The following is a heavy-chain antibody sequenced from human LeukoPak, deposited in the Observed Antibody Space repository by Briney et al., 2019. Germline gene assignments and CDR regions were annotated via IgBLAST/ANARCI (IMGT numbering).Heavy chain of an antibody. CDR1: GDSVSSNSVA. CDR2: TYYRSKWYN. J-gene: IGHJ4*02. Sequence: SQTLSLTCAISGDSVSSNSVAWNWIRQSPSRGLEWLGRTYYRSKWYNDYAVSVKSRITINPDASKNQFSLHLNSVTPEDTAVYYCARLRESFTMMETFDYWGQGTLVTVSS. CDR3: ARLRESFTMMETFDY. V-gene: IGHV6-1*01. D-gene: IGHD3-22*01.